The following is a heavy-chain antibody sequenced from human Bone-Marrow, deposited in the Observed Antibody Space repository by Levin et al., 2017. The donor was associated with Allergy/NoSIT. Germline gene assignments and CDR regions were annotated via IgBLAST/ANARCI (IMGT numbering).Heavy chain of an antibody. Sequence: SGPTLVKPTQTLTLTCTFSGFSLSTSGVGVGWIRQPPGKALEWLALIYWDDDKRYSPSLKSRLTITKDTSKNQVVLTMTNMDPVDTATYYCAHRNRDRGCSSTSCYDAFDIWGQGTMVTVSS. V-gene: IGHV2-5*02. CDR1: GFSLSTSGVG. D-gene: IGHD2-2*01. CDR2: IYWDDDK. CDR3: AHRNRDRGCSSTSCYDAFDI. J-gene: IGHJ3*02.